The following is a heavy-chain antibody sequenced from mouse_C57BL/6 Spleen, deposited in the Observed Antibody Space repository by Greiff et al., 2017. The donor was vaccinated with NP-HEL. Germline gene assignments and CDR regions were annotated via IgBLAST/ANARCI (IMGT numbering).Heavy chain of an antibody. Sequence: EVKVEESEGGLVQPGSSMKLSCTASGFTFSDYYMAWVRQVPEKGLEWVANINYDGSSTYYLDSLKSRFIISRDNAKNILYLQMSSLKSEDTATYYCARGGDYAAWFAYWGQGTLVTVSA. CDR2: INYDGSST. V-gene: IGHV5-16*01. CDR1: GFTFSDYY. D-gene: IGHD2-4*01. J-gene: IGHJ3*01. CDR3: ARGGDYAAWFAY.